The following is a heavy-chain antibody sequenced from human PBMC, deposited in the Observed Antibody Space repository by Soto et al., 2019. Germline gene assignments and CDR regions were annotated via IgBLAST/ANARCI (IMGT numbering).Heavy chain of an antibody. CDR3: ARTRGYSYGTLAGFDY. CDR1: GASIRSQY. V-gene: IGHV4-59*11. D-gene: IGHD5-18*01. CDR2: ISYSGST. Sequence: SETLSLTCTVSGASIRSQYWSWIRKPPGKGLEWIGYISYSGSTNYNPSLESRVAMSVDTSKQQFSLEVSSVTAADTAVYYCARTRGYSYGTLAGFDYWGRGSLVTVSS. J-gene: IGHJ4*01.